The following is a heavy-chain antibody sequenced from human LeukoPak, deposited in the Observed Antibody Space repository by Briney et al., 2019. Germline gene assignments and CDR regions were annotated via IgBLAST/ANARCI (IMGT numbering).Heavy chain of an antibody. J-gene: IGHJ4*02. V-gene: IGHV3-30-3*01. CDR2: ISYDGSNK. CDR1: GFTFSSYA. D-gene: IGHD3-22*01. Sequence: PGRSLRLSCAASGFTFSSYAMHWVRQAPGKGLEWVAVISYDGSNKYYADSVKGRFTISRDNSKNTLYLQMNSLRAEDTAVYYCARGTSYYDSSGCYEEHYWGQGTLVTVSS. CDR3: ARGTSYYDSSGCYEEHY.